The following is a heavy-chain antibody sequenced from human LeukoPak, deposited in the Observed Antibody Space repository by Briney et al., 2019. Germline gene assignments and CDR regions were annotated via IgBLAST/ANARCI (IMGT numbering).Heavy chain of an antibody. CDR2: TNSDGSST. CDR1: GFTFSSYW. D-gene: IGHD1-26*01. V-gene: IGHV3-74*01. J-gene: IGHJ4*02. Sequence: GGSLRLSCAASGFTFSSYWMHWVRQAPGKGLVWVSRTNSDGSSTSYADSVKGRFTISRDNAKNTLYLQMNSLRAEDTAVYYCASDGSYETFVLDYWGQGTLVTVSS. CDR3: ASDGSYETFVLDY.